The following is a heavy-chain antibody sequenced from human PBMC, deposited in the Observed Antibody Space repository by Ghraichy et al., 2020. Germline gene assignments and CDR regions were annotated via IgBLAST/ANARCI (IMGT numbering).Heavy chain of an antibody. CDR1: GGSFSSYY. J-gene: IGHJ4*02. CDR3: ARLSRDGYNFVLRYFDY. CDR2: INHSGST. V-gene: IGHV4-34*01. D-gene: IGHD5-24*01. Sequence: SETLSLTCAVYGGSFSSYYWSWIRQPPGKGLEWIGEINHSGSTNYNPSLKSRVTISVDTSKNQFSLKLSSVTAADTAVYYCARLSRDGYNFVLRYFDYWGQGTLVTVSS.